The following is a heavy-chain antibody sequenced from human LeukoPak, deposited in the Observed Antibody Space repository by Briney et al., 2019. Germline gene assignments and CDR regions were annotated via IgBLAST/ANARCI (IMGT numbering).Heavy chain of an antibody. CDR3: ARRFAPGSGSHTPTSDS. Sequence: GGSLRLSCAASGFTFSSYSMNWVRQAPGKGLEWVSSISSSSSYIYYADSVKGRFTISRDNAKNSLYLQMNSLRAEDTAVYYCARRFAPGSGSHTPTSDSWGQGTLVTVSS. V-gene: IGHV3-21*01. CDR2: ISSSSSYI. D-gene: IGHD3-10*01. J-gene: IGHJ4*02. CDR1: GFTFSSYS.